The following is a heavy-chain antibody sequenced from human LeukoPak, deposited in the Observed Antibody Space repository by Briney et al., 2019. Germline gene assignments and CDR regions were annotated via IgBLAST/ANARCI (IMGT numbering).Heavy chain of an antibody. D-gene: IGHD2-2*01. J-gene: IGHJ5*02. V-gene: IGHV3-15*07. Sequence: TGGSLRLSCATSGFTFSNAWMNWVRQAPGKGLEWVGRIRSNSDGGTIDYAAPVKGRFALSRDDSKNTLYLQMNSLQTEDTAVYYCATDFCDTTWGQGTLVTVSS. CDR2: IRSNSDGGTI. CDR3: ATDFCDTT. CDR1: GFTFSNAW.